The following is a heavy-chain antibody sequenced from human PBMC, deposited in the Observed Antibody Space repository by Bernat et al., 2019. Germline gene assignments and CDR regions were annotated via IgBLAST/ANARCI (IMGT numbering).Heavy chain of an antibody. J-gene: IGHJ4*02. V-gene: IGHV3-30-3*01. CDR2: ISYDGSNK. Sequence: QVQLVESGGGVVQPGRSLRLSCAASGFTFSSYAMHWVRQAPGKGLEWVAVISYDGSNKYYAGSVEGRFTISRDNSKNTLYLQMNSLRAEDTAVYYRARDFLRERWLHRLDYWGQGTLVTVSS. CDR1: GFTFSSYA. CDR3: ARDFLRERWLHRLDY. D-gene: IGHD5-24*01.